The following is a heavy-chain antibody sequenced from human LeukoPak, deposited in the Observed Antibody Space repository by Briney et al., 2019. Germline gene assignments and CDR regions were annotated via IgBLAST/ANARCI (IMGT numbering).Heavy chain of an antibody. CDR3: ARDSVEFWTPEGNYGMDV. CDR2: ISAYNGNT. J-gene: IGHJ6*02. V-gene: IGHV1-18*01. Sequence: GASVKVSCKASGYTFTSYAMHWVRQAPGQRLEWMGWISAYNGNTNYAQKLQGRVTMTTDTSTSTAYMELRSLRSDDTAVYYCARDSVEFWTPEGNYGMDVWGQGTTVTVSS. CDR1: GYTFTSYA. D-gene: IGHD3/OR15-3a*01.